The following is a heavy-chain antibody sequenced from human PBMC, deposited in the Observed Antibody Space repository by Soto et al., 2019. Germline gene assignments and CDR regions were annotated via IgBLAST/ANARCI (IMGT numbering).Heavy chain of an antibody. CDR3: AKDLRDSRWQVVVVIGFDY. D-gene: IGHD3-22*01. V-gene: IGHV3-23*01. CDR1: GFTFSSYA. Sequence: GGSLRLSCAASGFTFSSYAMSWVRQAPGKGLEWVSAISGSGGSTYYADSVKGRFTISRDNSKNTLYLQMNSLRAEDTAVYYCAKDLRDSRWQVVVVIGFDYWGQGTLVTVSS. J-gene: IGHJ4*02. CDR2: ISGSGGST.